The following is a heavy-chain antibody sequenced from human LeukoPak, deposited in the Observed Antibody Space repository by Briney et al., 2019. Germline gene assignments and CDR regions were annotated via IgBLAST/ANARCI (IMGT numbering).Heavy chain of an antibody. D-gene: IGHD1-26*01. CDR2: IYYSGST. CDR3: ARGGARTYYYYYGMDV. V-gene: IGHV4-59*12. Sequence: SETLSLTCTVSGGSISSYYWSWIRQPPGKGLEWIGYIYYSGSTNYNPSLKSRVTISVDTSKNQFSLKLSSVTAADTAVYYCARGGARTYYYYYGMDVWGKGTTVTVSS. CDR1: GGSISSYY. J-gene: IGHJ6*04.